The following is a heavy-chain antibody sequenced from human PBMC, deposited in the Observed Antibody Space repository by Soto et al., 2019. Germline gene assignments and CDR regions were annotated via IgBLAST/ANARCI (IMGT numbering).Heavy chain of an antibody. Sequence: QVQLVQSGAEVKKTGSSVKVSCKASGGTFSSYAISWVRQAPGQGLEWMGGIIPIFGTANYAQKFQGRVTIAADESTSTAYLELSSLRSEDTAVYYCARRRDYDSSGYWDLDIWGQGTMVTVSS. CDR3: ARRRDYDSSGYWDLDI. CDR1: GGTFSSYA. J-gene: IGHJ3*02. CDR2: IIPIFGTA. D-gene: IGHD3-22*01. V-gene: IGHV1-69*01.